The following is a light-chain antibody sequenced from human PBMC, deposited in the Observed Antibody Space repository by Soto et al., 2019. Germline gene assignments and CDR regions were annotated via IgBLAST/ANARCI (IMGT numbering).Light chain of an antibody. Sequence: EIVMTQSPATLSVSPGERATLSCRASQSVSSNLAWYQQKPGHAPRLLIYGASTRATGIPARFSGSGSGTEFTLTISSLQSEDFAVYYCQQYYDWPRTFGQGTKV. CDR3: QQYYDWPRT. CDR1: QSVSSN. J-gene: IGKJ1*01. CDR2: GAS. V-gene: IGKV3-15*01.